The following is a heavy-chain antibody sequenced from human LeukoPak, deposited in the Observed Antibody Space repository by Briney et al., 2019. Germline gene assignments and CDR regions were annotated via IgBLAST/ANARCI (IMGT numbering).Heavy chain of an antibody. D-gene: IGHD4-23*01. V-gene: IGHV3-30*02. Sequence: PGGSLRLSCAASGFTFSSYGMHWVRQAPGKGLEWVAFIRYDGSNKYYADSVKGRFTISRDNSKNTLYLQMNSLRAEDTAVYYCAKVRKPANSYYFDYWGQGTLVTVSS. CDR3: AKVRKPANSYYFDY. CDR2: IRYDGSNK. CDR1: GFTFSSYG. J-gene: IGHJ4*02.